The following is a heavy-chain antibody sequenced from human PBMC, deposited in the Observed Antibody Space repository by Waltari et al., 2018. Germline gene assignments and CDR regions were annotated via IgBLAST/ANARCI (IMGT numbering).Heavy chain of an antibody. CDR1: GGSFSGYY. Sequence: QVQLQQWGAGLLKPSETLSLTCAVYGGSFSGYYWSWIRQPPGKGLEWIGEINHSGSTNSIPSLTSRVTISVDTSKNQFSLKLISVTAADTAVYYCASRSITKNYWGQGTLVTVSS. CDR3: ASRSITKNY. J-gene: IGHJ4*02. D-gene: IGHD3-10*01. V-gene: IGHV4-34*01. CDR2: INHSGST.